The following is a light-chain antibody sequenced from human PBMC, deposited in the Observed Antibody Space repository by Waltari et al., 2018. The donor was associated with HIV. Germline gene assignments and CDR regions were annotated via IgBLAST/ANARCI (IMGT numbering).Light chain of an antibody. CDR1: QTVLYSSNNKNY. J-gene: IGKJ1*01. V-gene: IGKV4-1*01. CDR2: WAS. CDR3: QQYYSRPRGT. Sequence: DIVMTQSPDSLTVSLGERATINCKSSQTVLYSSNNKNYLAWYQQKPGQPPKLLFYWASTRESGVPYRFSGSGSGTDFTLTISSLQAEDVAVYYCQQYYSRPRGTFGQGTKVEIK.